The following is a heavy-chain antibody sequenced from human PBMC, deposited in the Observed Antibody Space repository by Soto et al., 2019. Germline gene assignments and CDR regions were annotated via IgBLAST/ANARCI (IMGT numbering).Heavy chain of an antibody. J-gene: IGHJ3*02. CDR1: GFTFSSYA. Sequence: QVQLVESGGGVVQPGRSLRLSCAASGFTFSSYAMHWVRQAPGKGLEWVAVISYDGSNKYYADSVKGRFTISRDNSKNTLYLQMNSLRAEYTAVYYFARYDSSGSDAFDIWGQGTMVTVSS. D-gene: IGHD3-22*01. V-gene: IGHV3-30-3*01. CDR3: ARYDSSGSDAFDI. CDR2: ISYDGSNK.